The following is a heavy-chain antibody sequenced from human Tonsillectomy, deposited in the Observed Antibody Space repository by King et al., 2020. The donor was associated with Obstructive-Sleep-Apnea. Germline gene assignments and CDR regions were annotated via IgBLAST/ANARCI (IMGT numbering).Heavy chain of an antibody. D-gene: IGHD3-22*01. J-gene: IGHJ4*02. V-gene: IGHV5-10-1*03. Sequence: VQLVESGAEVKKPGESLRISCKGSGYSFTSYWISWVRQMPGKGLEWMGRIDPSDSYTNYSPSFQGHVTISADKSIRTAYLQWSSLKSSDTAMYYCARSGESSGYFALTFDYWGQGTLVTVSS. CDR1: GYSFTSYW. CDR3: ARSGESSGYFALTFDY. CDR2: IDPSDSYT.